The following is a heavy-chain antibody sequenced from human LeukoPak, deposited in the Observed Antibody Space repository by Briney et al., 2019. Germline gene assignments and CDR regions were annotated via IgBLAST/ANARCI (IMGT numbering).Heavy chain of an antibody. J-gene: IGHJ5*02. CDR1: GFTFSNAW. D-gene: IGHD3-3*01. Sequence: PGGSLRLSCAASGFTFSNAWMSWVRQAPGKGLEWVGRIKSKTDGGTTDYAAPVKGRFTISRDDSKNTLYLQMNSLKTEDTAVYYCTGLYYDFWSGYQFDPWGQGTLVTVSS. CDR3: TGLYYDFWSGYQFDP. V-gene: IGHV3-15*01. CDR2: IKSKTDGGTT.